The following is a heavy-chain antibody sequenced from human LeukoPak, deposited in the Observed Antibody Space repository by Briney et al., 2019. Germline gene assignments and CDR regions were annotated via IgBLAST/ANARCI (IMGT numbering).Heavy chain of an antibody. Sequence: SQTLSLTCTVSGGSISSGDYYWSWIRQPPGKGLEWIGYIYYSGSTYYNPSLKSRVTISVDTSKNQFSLNLRFMTAADTAVYYCARSALVAHWFDPWGQGTLVTVSS. CDR2: IYYSGST. CDR3: ARSALVAHWFDP. D-gene: IGHD2-21*01. CDR1: GGSISSGDYY. J-gene: IGHJ5*02. V-gene: IGHV4-30-4*08.